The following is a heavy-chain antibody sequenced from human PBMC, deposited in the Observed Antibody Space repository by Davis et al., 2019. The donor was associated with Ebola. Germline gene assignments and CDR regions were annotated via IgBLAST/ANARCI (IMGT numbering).Heavy chain of an antibody. J-gene: IGHJ3*01. CDR3: TRGYGAL. D-gene: IGHD4/OR15-4a*01. CDR2: VFHSGHT. Sequence: PSETLSLTCPVSGISVSSSNWWPWRRESTGKSLEWIGQVFHSGHTNYNPYLGSRVSLSLDKSNNQFSLQLTSVTAADTAGYYCTRGYGALWGQGKLDTVSS. V-gene: IGHV4-4*02. CDR1: GISVSSSNW.